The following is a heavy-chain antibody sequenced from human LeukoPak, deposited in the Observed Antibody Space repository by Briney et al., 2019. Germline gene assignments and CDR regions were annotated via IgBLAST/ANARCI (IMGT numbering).Heavy chain of an antibody. D-gene: IGHD3-10*01. CDR2: INHSGST. CDR3: ARAPLGEVNDY. CDR1: GGSFSGYY. J-gene: IGHJ4*02. V-gene: IGHV4-34*01. Sequence: SETLSLTCAVYGGSFSGYYWSWLRQPPGKGLEWIGEINHSGSTNYNPSLKSRVTISVDTSKNQFSLKLSSVTAADTAVYYCARAPLGEVNDYWGQGTLVTVSS.